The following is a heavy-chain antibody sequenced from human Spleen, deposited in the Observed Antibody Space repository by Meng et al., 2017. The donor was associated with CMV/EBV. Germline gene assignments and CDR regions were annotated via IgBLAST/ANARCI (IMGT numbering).Heavy chain of an antibody. J-gene: IGHJ4*02. Sequence: GESLKISCAASGFTFSNFAMTWVRQAPGKGLEWVSLISGSGGSTYYADSVKGRFTISRDNSKNTLYLRMDSLRAEDTAVYYCAKGQFFYESGGYLILDSWGQGALVTVSS. V-gene: IGHV3-23*01. CDR1: GFTFSNFA. CDR2: ISGSGGST. CDR3: AKGQFFYESGGYLILDS. D-gene: IGHD3-22*01.